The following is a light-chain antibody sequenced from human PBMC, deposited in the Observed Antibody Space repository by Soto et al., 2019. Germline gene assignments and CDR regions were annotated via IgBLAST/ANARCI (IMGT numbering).Light chain of an antibody. J-gene: IGKJ4*01. CDR3: QQRSNWPPELT. V-gene: IGKV3-11*01. CDR2: DAS. CDR1: QSAISN. Sequence: IVMTQSPATLSVSPGERVTLSCRASQSAISNLAWYQQKPGQTPRLLIYDASTRATDIPARFSGSGSGTDFTLTISSLEPEDFAVYYCQQRSNWPPELTFVGGTKVDI.